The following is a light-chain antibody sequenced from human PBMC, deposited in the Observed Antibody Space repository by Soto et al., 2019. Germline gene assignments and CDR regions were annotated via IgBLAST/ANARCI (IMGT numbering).Light chain of an antibody. CDR2: GAS. V-gene: IGKV3-20*01. J-gene: IGKJ3*01. CDR3: QQYGSSPPIT. Sequence: EIVLTQSPGTLSLSPGERATLSCRASQSVSSSYLAWYQQKPGQAPRLLIYGASSRATGIPDRFSGSGSGTDFSLTISWLEPEDFAVYYCQQYGSSPPITFGPGTKVDIK. CDR1: QSVSSSY.